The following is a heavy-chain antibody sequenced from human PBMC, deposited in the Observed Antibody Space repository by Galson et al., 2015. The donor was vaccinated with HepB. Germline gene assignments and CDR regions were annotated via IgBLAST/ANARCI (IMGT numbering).Heavy chain of an antibody. CDR1: GFIFDDYT. V-gene: IGHV3-43*01. CDR2: LSWDGGTA. Sequence: SLRLSCAASGFIFDDYTMYWVRQALGMGLEWVSLLSWDGGTAYYADSVKGRFTISKDNSKSSLYLQMNSLRTEDTALYYCAKVDARQITFGGVIVNWGQGTLVTVSS. CDR3: AKVDARQITFGGVIVN. J-gene: IGHJ4*02. D-gene: IGHD3-16*02.